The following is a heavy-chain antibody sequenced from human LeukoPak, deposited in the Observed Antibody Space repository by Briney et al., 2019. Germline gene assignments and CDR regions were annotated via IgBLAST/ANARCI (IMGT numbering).Heavy chain of an antibody. J-gene: IGHJ4*02. D-gene: IGHD3-22*01. Sequence: GGSLRLSCAASEFSVGSNYMSWVRQAPGKGLEWVSVIYSGGSTYYADSVKGRFTISRDNSKNTLYLQMNSLRAEDTAVYYCASGGMNYYDSSGYYYFDYWGQGTLVTVSS. CDR2: IYSGGST. V-gene: IGHV3-66*01. CDR3: ASGGMNYYDSSGYYYFDY. CDR1: EFSVGSNY.